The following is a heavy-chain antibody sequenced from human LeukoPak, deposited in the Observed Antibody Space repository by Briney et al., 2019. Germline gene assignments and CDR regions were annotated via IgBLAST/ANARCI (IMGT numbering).Heavy chain of an antibody. V-gene: IGHV3-43D*03. D-gene: IGHD5-18*01. CDR2: ISWDGGSI. CDR1: GFTFDDYA. J-gene: IGHJ4*02. CDR3: AKEASAYSYGDVDY. Sequence: GGSLRLSCAASGFTFDDYAMHWVRQAPGKGLEWVSLISWDGGSINYADSLKGRFTISRDNSKNSLYLQMNSLRAEDTAFYYCAKEASAYSYGDVDYWGQGTLVTVSS.